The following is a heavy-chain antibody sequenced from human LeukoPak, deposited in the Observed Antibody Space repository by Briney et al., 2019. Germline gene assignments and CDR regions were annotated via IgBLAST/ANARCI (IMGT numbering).Heavy chain of an antibody. CDR1: GFTFSSYS. D-gene: IGHD3-10*01. J-gene: IGHJ4*02. V-gene: IGHV3-48*02. CDR2: ISSSSSTI. Sequence: PGGSLRLSCAASGFTFSSYSMNWVRQAPGKGLEWVSYISSSSSTIYYADSVKGRFTISRDNAKNSLYLQMNSLRDGDTAVYYCARDITMVRGVIIRAPLGFDHWGQGTLVTVSS. CDR3: ARDITMVRGVIIRAPLGFDH.